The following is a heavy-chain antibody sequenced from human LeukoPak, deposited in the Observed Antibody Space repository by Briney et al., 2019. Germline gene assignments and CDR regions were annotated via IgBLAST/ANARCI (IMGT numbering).Heavy chain of an antibody. V-gene: IGHV3-23*01. CDR2: ISGSGGST. J-gene: IGHJ4*02. CDR3: AKDSCSSTSCYNFDY. Sequence: GGSLRLSCAASGFTFSSYAMSWVRQAPGKGLEWVSAISGSGGSTYYADSVKGRFTISRDNSKNTLYLQVNSLRAEDTAVYYCAKDSCSSTSCYNFDYWGQGTLVTVSS. CDR1: GFTFSSYA. D-gene: IGHD2-2*01.